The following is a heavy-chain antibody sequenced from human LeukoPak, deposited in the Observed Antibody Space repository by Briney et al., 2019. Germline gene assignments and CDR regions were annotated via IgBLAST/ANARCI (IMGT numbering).Heavy chain of an antibody. J-gene: IGHJ4*02. CDR2: INSGGSTI. V-gene: IGHV3-48*03. CDR3: ARGNYGFDY. Sequence: GGSLRLSCAASGFTFSSSEMNWVRQAPGKGLEWLSYINSGGSTIYYADSVKGRITISRDNAKNSLYLQMNSLRAEDTAAYYCARGNYGFDYWGQGTLVIVSS. CDR1: GFTFSSSE. D-gene: IGHD1-7*01.